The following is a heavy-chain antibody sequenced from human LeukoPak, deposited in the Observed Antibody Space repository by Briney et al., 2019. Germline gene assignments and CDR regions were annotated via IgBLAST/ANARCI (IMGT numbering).Heavy chain of an antibody. J-gene: IGHJ4*02. CDR2: ISGSGGST. CDR3: ATDCIAVAPYYFDY. CDR1: GFTFSSYA. Sequence: QPGGYLRLSCAASGFTFSSYAMSWVRQAPGKGLEWVSAISGSGGSTYYADSVKGRFTISRDNCKNTLYLQMNSLRAEDTAVYYCATDCIAVAPYYFDYWGQGTLVTVSS. D-gene: IGHD6-19*01. V-gene: IGHV3-23*01.